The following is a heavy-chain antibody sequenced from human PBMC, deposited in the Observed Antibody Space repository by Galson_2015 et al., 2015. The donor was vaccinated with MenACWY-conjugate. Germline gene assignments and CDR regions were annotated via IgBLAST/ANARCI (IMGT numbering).Heavy chain of an antibody. J-gene: IGHJ4*02. D-gene: IGHD3/OR15-3a*01. V-gene: IGHV1-8*01. Sequence: SVKVSCKASGYTFTNYDINWVRQATGQGLEWMGWMNPISGLTGYAQKFQGRVLMTTDTSENTAYMELSSLTFEDTAVYYCTKVLWTAFSRYFDSWGQGTLVTVSS. CDR2: MNPISGLT. CDR1: GYTFTNYD. CDR3: TKVLWTAFSRYFDS.